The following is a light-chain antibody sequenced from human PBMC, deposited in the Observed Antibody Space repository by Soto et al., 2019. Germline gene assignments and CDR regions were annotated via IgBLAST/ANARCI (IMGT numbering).Light chain of an antibody. V-gene: IGKV1-5*01. J-gene: IGKJ1*01. CDR1: QRISTW. CDR3: QQYKSYWT. CDR2: GAS. Sequence: DIQMTQSPSTLSASVGYGVTITCRASQRISTWLAWYQQKPGKAPKLLISGASSLETGVPSRFSGSGSGTEFTLTINSLQPDDFATYYCQQYKSYWTFGQGTKVDIK.